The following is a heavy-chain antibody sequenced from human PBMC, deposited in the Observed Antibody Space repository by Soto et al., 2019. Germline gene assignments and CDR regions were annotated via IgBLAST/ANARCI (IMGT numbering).Heavy chain of an antibody. CDR3: ASGHFDWLSEGSYYGMDV. CDR1: GFTFSGYC. CDR2: IWYDGSNK. V-gene: IGHV3-33*01. D-gene: IGHD3-9*01. Sequence: PGGPQRLSCAAAGFTFSGYCMHWVRQAPGRGLEWVAVIWYDGSNKYYADSVKGRFTISRDNSKNTLYLQMNSLRAEDTAVYYCASGHFDWLSEGSYYGMDVWGQGTTVTVSS. J-gene: IGHJ6*02.